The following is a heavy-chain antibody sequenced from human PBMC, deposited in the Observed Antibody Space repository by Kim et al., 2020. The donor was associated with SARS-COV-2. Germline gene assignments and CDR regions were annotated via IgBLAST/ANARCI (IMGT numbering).Heavy chain of an antibody. CDR3: TTGGAA. V-gene: IGHV3-15*01. D-gene: IGHD1-26*01. CDR1: GFTFSNAW. CDR2: IKIKTDGGTT. Sequence: GGSLRLSCAASGFTFSNAWMSWVRQAPGKGLEWVGRIKIKTDGGTTDYAAPVKGRFTISRDDSKNTLYLQMNSLKTEDTAVYYCTTGGAAWGQGTLVTVS. J-gene: IGHJ5*02.